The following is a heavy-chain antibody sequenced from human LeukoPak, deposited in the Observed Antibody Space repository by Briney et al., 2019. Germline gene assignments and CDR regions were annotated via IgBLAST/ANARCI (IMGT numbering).Heavy chain of an antibody. CDR1: GSTFTSYW. V-gene: IGHV5-51*01. CDR2: IYPGDSDT. Sequence: KPGESLKISCQGSGSTFTSYWIGWVRQLPGKGLEWMGIIYPGDSDTRYSPSFQGQVTISADKSISTAYLQWSSLKASDTAMYYCARNSPDGGNSGGAFDIWGQGTMVTVSS. D-gene: IGHD4-23*01. J-gene: IGHJ3*02. CDR3: ARNSPDGGNSGGAFDI.